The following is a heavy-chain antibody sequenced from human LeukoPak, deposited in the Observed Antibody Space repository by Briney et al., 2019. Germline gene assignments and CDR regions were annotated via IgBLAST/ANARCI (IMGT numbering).Heavy chain of an antibody. V-gene: IGHV3-23*01. Sequence: PGGSLRLSCAASGFTFSNCAMSWVRQAPEKGLEWVSGISGSGSSTYYADSVKGRFTISRDNSEDTLSLQMNRLRADDTAIYYCAKSCNSGNCYYNYWGQGTLVTVSS. J-gene: IGHJ4*02. CDR2: ISGSGSST. D-gene: IGHD2/OR15-2a*01. CDR1: GFTFSNCA. CDR3: AKSCNSGNCYYNY.